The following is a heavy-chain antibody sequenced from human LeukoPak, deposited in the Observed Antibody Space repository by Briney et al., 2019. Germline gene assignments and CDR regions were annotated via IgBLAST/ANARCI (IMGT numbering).Heavy chain of an antibody. D-gene: IGHD3-10*01. CDR3: ARVGVDPDYYGMDV. CDR2: ISYDGSNK. J-gene: IGHJ6*02. CDR1: GFTFSSYS. V-gene: IGHV3-30-3*01. Sequence: PGRSLRLSCAASGFTFSSYSLRWVRQAPPKGTLGVAGISYDGSNKYYADSVKGRFTISRDNSKNTLYLQMNSLRAEDTAVYYCARVGVDPDYYGMDVWGQGTTVTVSS.